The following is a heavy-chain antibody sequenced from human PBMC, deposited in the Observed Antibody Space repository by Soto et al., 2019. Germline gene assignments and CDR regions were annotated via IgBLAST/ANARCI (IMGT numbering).Heavy chain of an antibody. D-gene: IGHD2-21*01. CDR1: GFTFGGYA. V-gene: IGHV3-49*03. J-gene: IGHJ4*02. CDR2: IRTKAFGGTP. Sequence: GGSLRLSCTASGFTFGGYAMTWFRQAPGKGLEWVGFIRTKAFGGTPEYAASVKGRFTISRGDSRNSLYLQMSSLKTEDTAMYYCTRAGILTTPYYSDSWGQGTLVTVSS. CDR3: TRAGILTTPYYSDS.